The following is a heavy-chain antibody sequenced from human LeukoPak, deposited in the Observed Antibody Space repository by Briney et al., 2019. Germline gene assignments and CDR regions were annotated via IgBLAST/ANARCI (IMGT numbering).Heavy chain of an antibody. Sequence: KPSETLSLTCTVSGGSISSYYWSWIRQPPGKGLEWIGEINHSGSTNYNPSLKSRVTISVDTSKNQFSLKLSSVTAADTAVYYCARGRKFGPIVVVPAARGNWFDPWGQGTLVTVSS. CDR3: ARGRKFGPIVVVPAARGNWFDP. CDR1: GGSISSYY. CDR2: INHSGST. J-gene: IGHJ5*02. D-gene: IGHD2-2*01. V-gene: IGHV4-34*01.